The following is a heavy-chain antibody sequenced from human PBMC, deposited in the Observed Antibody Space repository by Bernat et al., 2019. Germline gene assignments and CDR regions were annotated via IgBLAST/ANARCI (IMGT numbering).Heavy chain of an antibody. J-gene: IGHJ4*02. CDR3: ARGSSGYFGSLFDY. CDR2: IYHSGST. V-gene: IGHV4-30-2*01. CDR1: GGSISSGGYS. D-gene: IGHD3-22*01. Sequence: QLQLQESGSGLVKPSPTLSLTCAVSGGSISSGGYSWSWIRQPPGKGLEWIGYIYHSGSTYYNPSLKSRVTISVDRSKMQFCLKMSAVTAAEAAVYYCARGSSGYFGSLFDYWGQGTLVTVSS.